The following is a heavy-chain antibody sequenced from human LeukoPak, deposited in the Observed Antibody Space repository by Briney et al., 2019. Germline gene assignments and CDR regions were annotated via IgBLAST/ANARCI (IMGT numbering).Heavy chain of an antibody. D-gene: IGHD3-16*01. CDR2: INPNSGGT. CDR3: ARDLWVGSPDAFDI. Sequence: ASVKASCKASGYTFTGYYMHWVRQAPGQGLEWMGWINPNSGGTNYAQKFQGRVTMTRDTSISTAYMELSRLRSDDTAVYYCARDLWVGSPDAFDIWGQGTMVTVSS. J-gene: IGHJ3*02. V-gene: IGHV1-2*02. CDR1: GYTFTGYY.